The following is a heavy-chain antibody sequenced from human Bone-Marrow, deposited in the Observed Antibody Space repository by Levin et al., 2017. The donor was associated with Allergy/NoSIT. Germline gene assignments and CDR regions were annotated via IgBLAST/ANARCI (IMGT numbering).Heavy chain of an antibody. V-gene: IGHV5-51*01. J-gene: IGHJ6*02. Sequence: PGESLKISCRGSGYSFSTYWIGWVRQMPGKGLEWMGIIYPDDSDTRYSPSFQGQVIISVDKSISTAYLRWSSLTASDTALYYCARRVPSSGFGMDVWGQGTTVTVSS. D-gene: IGHD3-10*01. CDR3: ARRVPSSGFGMDV. CDR2: IYPDDSDT. CDR1: GYSFSTYW.